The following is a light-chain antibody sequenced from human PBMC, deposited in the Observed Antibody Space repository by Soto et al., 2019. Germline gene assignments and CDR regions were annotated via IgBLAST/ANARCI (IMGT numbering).Light chain of an antibody. CDR3: CSYTRSGTLI. CDR1: SGHIGDYNY. Sequence: HSVLTLPASVSTSPRPPLTISCGGPSGHIGDYNYVSWYQQHPGKVPKVIIYDVSNRPSGVSYRFSGTKSGNTASLTVSGLQAEDEADYYCCSYTRSGTLIFGTGTKVTVL. J-gene: IGLJ1*01. CDR2: DVS. V-gene: IGLV2-14*01.